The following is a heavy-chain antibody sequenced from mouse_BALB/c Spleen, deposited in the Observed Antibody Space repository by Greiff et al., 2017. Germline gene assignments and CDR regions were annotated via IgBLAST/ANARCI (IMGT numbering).Heavy chain of an antibody. D-gene: IGHD3-2*01. V-gene: IGHV5-17*02. CDR1: GFTFSSFG. CDR3: ARDSSGTFDY. J-gene: IGHJ2*01. CDR2: ISSGSSTI. Sequence: EVQGVESGGGLVQPGGSRKLSCAASGFTFSSFGMHWVRQAPEKGLEWVAYISSGSSTIYYADTVKGRFTISRDNPKNTLFLQMTSLRSEDTAVYYCARDSSGTFDYWGQGTTLTVSS.